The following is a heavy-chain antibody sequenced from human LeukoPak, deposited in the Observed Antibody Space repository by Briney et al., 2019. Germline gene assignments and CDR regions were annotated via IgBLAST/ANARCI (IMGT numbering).Heavy chain of an antibody. CDR1: GGSFSGYY. Sequence: SETLSLTCAVYGGSFSGYYWSWIRQPPGKGLEWIGEINHSGSTNYNPSLKSRVTMSVDTSKNQFSLKLSSVTAADTAVYYCARVGSGGSCYYWGQGTLVTVSS. J-gene: IGHJ4*02. CDR3: ARVGSGGSCYY. V-gene: IGHV4-34*01. CDR2: INHSGST. D-gene: IGHD2-15*01.